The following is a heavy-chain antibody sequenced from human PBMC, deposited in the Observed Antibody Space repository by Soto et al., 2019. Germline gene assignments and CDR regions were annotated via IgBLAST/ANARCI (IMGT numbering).Heavy chain of an antibody. CDR1: GGSFSGYY. J-gene: IGHJ4*02. V-gene: IGHV4-34*01. CDR3: ASHRQLWSFDY. D-gene: IGHD5-18*01. CDR2: INHSGST. Sequence: SETLSLTCAVYGGSFSGYYWSWIRQPPGKGLEWIGEINHSGSTNYNPSLKSRVTISVDTSKNQFSLKLSSVTAADTAVYYCASHRQLWSFDYWGQGTLVTVSS.